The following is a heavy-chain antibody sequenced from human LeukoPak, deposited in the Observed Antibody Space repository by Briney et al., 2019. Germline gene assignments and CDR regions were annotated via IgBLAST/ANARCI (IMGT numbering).Heavy chain of an antibody. J-gene: IGHJ4*02. D-gene: IGHD2-21*02. CDR3: AKGSTTVAGTAIPN. CDR2: ISGSGGNT. V-gene: IGHV3-23*01. Sequence: GGSLRLSCAASGFTFSSYAMSWVRQAPGKGLEWVSGISGSGGNTYNADSVKGRFTISRDNSKNTLYLQMNSLRDEDTAVYYCAKGSTTVAGTAIPNWGQGTLVTVST. CDR1: GFTFSSYA.